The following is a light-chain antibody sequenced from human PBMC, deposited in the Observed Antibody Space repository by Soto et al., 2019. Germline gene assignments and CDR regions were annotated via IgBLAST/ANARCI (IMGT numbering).Light chain of an antibody. CDR2: GAS. CDR1: QSVTSNY. V-gene: IGKV3-20*01. J-gene: IGKJ1*01. Sequence: EIVLTQSPGTLSLSPGERATLSCRASQSVTSNYLAWYQQKPGQGPKLLIYGASSEATGIPDRFSGSGSGTDFTLTISRLEPEDFAVYYCQQYGSSPGTFGQGTKVEIK. CDR3: QQYGSSPGT.